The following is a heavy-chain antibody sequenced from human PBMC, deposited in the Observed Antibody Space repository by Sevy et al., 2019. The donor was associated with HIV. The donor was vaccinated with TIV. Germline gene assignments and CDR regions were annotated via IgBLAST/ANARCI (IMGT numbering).Heavy chain of an antibody. Sequence: ESLKISCAASGFTFSSYAMSWVRQAPGKGLEWVSAISGSGGSTYYADSVKGRFTISRDNSKNTLYLQMNSLRAEDTAVYYCVNQGIVVVPAADYYYYYGMDVWGQGTTVTVSS. V-gene: IGHV3-23*01. D-gene: IGHD2-2*01. CDR1: GFTFSSYA. CDR3: VNQGIVVVPAADYYYYYGMDV. J-gene: IGHJ6*02. CDR2: ISGSGGST.